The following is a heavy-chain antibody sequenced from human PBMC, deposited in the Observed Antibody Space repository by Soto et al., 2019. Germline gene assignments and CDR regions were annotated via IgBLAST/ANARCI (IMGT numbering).Heavy chain of an antibody. V-gene: IGHV3-23*01. D-gene: IGHD2-2*02. J-gene: IGHJ6*03. CDR1: GFTFSSYA. CDR3: AKDGSFYQPLLYPDYYYYYYMDV. Sequence: GGSLRLSCAASGFTFSSYAMSWVRQAPGKGLEWVSAISGSGGSTYYADSVKGRFTISRDNSKNTLYLQMNSLRAEDTAVYYCAKDGSFYQPLLYPDYYYYYYMDVWGKGTTVTVSS. CDR2: ISGSGGST.